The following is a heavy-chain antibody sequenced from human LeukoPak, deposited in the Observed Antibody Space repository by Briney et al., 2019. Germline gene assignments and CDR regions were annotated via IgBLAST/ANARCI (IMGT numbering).Heavy chain of an antibody. CDR2: IHYSGST. CDR3: ARTIAAAGPYFDY. CDR1: GGSISSGGYS. V-gene: IGHV4-61*08. D-gene: IGHD6-13*01. Sequence: SETLSLTCAVSGGSISSGGYSWSWIRQPPGKGLEWIGYIHYSGSTNYNLSLKSRVTISVDTSKNQFSLKLSSVTAADTAVYYCARTIAAAGPYFDYWGQGTLVTVSS. J-gene: IGHJ4*02.